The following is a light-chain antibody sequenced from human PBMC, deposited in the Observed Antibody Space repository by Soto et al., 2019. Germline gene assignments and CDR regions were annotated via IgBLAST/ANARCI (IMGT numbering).Light chain of an antibody. J-gene: IGKJ1*01. V-gene: IGKV3-20*01. Sequence: EIMLTQSPGTVSLNTGETATLSCRASQSVSSSYLAWYQQKPGQAPRLLIYGASSRATGIPDRFSGSGSGTDFTLTIRRLEPEDFAVYYCQQYGSSPRTFGQGTKVDIK. CDR2: GAS. CDR1: QSVSSSY. CDR3: QQYGSSPRT.